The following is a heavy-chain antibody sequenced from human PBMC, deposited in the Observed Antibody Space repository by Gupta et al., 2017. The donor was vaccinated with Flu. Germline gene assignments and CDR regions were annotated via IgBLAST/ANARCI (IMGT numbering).Heavy chain of an antibody. Sequence: EEQLVESGGGLVQPGGSLRLSCAVSGFTFRSYWMDWVRQAPGKGLEWVANIAEDGSVKNEADSVKGRFNISREDDKDSLYLQMNSLRVEDTALYYWARNRGWQQFDLWGQGALVTVSS. D-gene: IGHD3-10*01. J-gene: IGHJ5*01. CDR2: IAEDGSVK. CDR3: ARNRGWQQFDL. V-gene: IGHV3-7*01. CDR1: GFTFRSYW.